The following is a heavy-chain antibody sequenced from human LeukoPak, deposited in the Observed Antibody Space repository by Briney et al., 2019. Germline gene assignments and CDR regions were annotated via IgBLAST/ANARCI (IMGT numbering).Heavy chain of an antibody. D-gene: IGHD3-16*01. CDR2: IYYSGST. CDR1: GASISTGDYY. V-gene: IGHV4-30-4*01. J-gene: IGHJ4*02. CDR3: ARGPNYVGGIYRYFDY. Sequence: SETLSLTYTVSGASISTGDYYWSWIRQPPGKGLEWIGYIYYSGSTDYNPSLKSRFTISVDTSKNQFSLKLSSVTAADTAVYYCARGPNYVGGIYRYFDYWGQGILVTVSS.